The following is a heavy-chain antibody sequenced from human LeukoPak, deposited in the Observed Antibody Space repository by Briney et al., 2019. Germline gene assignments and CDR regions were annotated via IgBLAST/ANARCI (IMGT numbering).Heavy chain of an antibody. Sequence: SVKVSCKASGGTFSSYAISWVRQAPGQGLEWMGRIIPIFGTANYAQKFQGRVTITTDESTSTAYMELSGPRSEDTAVYYCAREITIFGVAHFDYWGQGTLVTVSS. D-gene: IGHD3-3*01. J-gene: IGHJ4*02. CDR3: AREITIFGVAHFDY. V-gene: IGHV1-69*05. CDR1: GGTFSSYA. CDR2: IIPIFGTA.